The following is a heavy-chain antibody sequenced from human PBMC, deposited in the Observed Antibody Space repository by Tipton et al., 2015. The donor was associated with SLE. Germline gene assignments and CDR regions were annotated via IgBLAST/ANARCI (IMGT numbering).Heavy chain of an antibody. J-gene: IGHJ4*02. V-gene: IGHV4-30-4*01. CDR3: AREQWLVLWGYFDY. CDR1: GGSISSGDYY. Sequence: TLSLTCTVSGGSISSGDYYWSWIRQPPGKGLEWIGNIYTSESTNYNPSLKSRVTISVDTSKNQFSLKLTSVTAADTAVYYCAREQWLVLWGYFDYWGQGSLVTVSS. D-gene: IGHD6-19*01. CDR2: IYTSEST.